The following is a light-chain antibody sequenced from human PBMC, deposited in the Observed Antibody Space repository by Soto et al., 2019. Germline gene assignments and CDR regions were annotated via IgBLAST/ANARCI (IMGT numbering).Light chain of an antibody. Sequence: DIQMTQSPSSLSASVGDRVTITCRASQGIRIDLGWFQQRPGKAPKRLIYGASSLQSGVPSRFSGSGSGTDFTLTISRLEPEDFVVYYCQQYGSSPPHTFGQGTKLEIK. CDR3: QQYGSSPPHT. V-gene: IGKV1-17*01. CDR1: QGIRID. CDR2: GAS. J-gene: IGKJ2*01.